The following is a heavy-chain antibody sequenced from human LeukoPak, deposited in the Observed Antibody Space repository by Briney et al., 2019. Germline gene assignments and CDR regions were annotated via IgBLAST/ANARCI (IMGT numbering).Heavy chain of an antibody. D-gene: IGHD2-15*01. Sequence: GGSLRLSCAASGFTFTDYYMSWIRQAPGKGLEWVSYITNSGTTIYYADSVKGRFTISRDNAKNSLYLQMNSLRAEDTAVYYCGKIRLDSATGYWGQGTLVTVSS. CDR1: GFTFTDYY. CDR2: ITNSGTTI. V-gene: IGHV3-11*01. CDR3: GKIRLDSATGY. J-gene: IGHJ4*02.